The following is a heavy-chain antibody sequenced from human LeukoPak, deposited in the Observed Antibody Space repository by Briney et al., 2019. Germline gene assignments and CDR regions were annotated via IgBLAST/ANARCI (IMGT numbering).Heavy chain of an antibody. CDR2: IYHSGST. Sequence: SETLSLTCAVSGGSISSGGYSWSWIRQPPGKGLEWIGYIYHSGSTYYNPSLKSRVTISVDRSKNQFSLKLSSVTAADTAVYYCARETPAAAVIDAFDIWGQGTMVTVSS. D-gene: IGHD6-13*01. CDR1: GGSISSGGYS. J-gene: IGHJ3*02. CDR3: ARETPAAAVIDAFDI. V-gene: IGHV4-30-2*01.